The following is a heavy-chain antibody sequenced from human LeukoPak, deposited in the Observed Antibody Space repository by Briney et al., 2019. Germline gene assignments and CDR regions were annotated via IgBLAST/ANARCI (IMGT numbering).Heavy chain of an antibody. J-gene: IGHJ4*02. CDR2: INPNSGGT. D-gene: IGHD1-26*01. CDR3: ARGSIVGATFDYFDY. V-gene: IGHV1-2*02. Sequence: ASVKVSCKASGYTFTCYYIHWVRQAPGQGLEWMGWINPNSGGTNYAQKFQGRVTMTRDTSISTAYMDLSRLRSDDTAVYYCARGSIVGATFDYFDYRGQGTLVTVSS. CDR1: GYTFTCYY.